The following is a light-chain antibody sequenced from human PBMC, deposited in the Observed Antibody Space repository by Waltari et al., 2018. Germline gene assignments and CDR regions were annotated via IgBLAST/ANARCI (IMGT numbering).Light chain of an antibody. CDR1: SGHSSNI. Sequence: QLVLTQSPSASASLGASVKLTCTLDSGHSSNIVAWLQQQPEKGPRYLMKIKRDGSHSKGDEIPDRFSGSSSGAERCLTISSVQSEDEADYYCQTGGHGTWVFGGGTKLTVL. CDR2: IKRDGSH. V-gene: IGLV4-69*01. J-gene: IGLJ3*02. CDR3: QTGGHGTWV.